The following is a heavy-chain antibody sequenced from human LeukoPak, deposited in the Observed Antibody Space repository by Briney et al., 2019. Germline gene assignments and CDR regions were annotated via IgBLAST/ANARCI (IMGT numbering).Heavy chain of an antibody. CDR2: ISYDGSNK. D-gene: IGHD5-18*01. J-gene: IGHJ6*02. CDR1: GFTLSSYA. V-gene: IGHV3-30*03. Sequence: GRSLRLSCAASGFTLSSYAMHWVRQAPGKGLEWVAVISYDGSNKDYADSVKGRFTISRDNSKNTLYLQMISLRPEDTAVYYCARGRGYSYGYYYYYYGMDVWGQGTTVTVSS. CDR3: ARGRGYSYGYYYYYYGMDV.